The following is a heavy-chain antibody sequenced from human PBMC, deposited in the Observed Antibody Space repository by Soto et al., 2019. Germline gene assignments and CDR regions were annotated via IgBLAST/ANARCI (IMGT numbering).Heavy chain of an antibody. Sequence: ASVKVSCKASGGTFSSYAISWVRQAPGQGLEWMGGIIPIFGTANYAQKFQGRVTITADESTSTAYMELSSLRSEDTAVYYCARQLVSPPLYYGMDVWGQGTKVTVSS. V-gene: IGHV1-69*13. CDR1: GGTFSSYA. D-gene: IGHD6-13*01. CDR2: IIPIFGTA. CDR3: ARQLVSPPLYYGMDV. J-gene: IGHJ6*02.